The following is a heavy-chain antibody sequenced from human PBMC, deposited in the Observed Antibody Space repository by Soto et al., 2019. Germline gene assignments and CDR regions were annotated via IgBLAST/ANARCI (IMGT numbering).Heavy chain of an antibody. CDR3: AREEEITMVRGVMFDP. Sequence: QVQLVQSGAAVKKPGSSVKVSCKASGGTFSSYAISWVRQAPGQGLEWMGGIIPIFGTANYAQKFQGRVTITADESTSTAYMELSSLRSEDTAVYYCAREEEITMVRGVMFDPWGQGTLVTVSS. CDR2: IIPIFGTA. CDR1: GGTFSSYA. J-gene: IGHJ5*02. V-gene: IGHV1-69*12. D-gene: IGHD3-10*01.